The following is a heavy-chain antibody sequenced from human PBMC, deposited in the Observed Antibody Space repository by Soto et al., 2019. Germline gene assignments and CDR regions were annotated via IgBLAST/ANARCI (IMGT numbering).Heavy chain of an antibody. CDR2: ISSSGSTI. V-gene: IGHV3-11*01. CDR3: ARDGYDYGDYGYYYYMDV. Sequence: GGSLRLSCAASGFTFSDYYMSWLRQAPGKGLEWVSYISSSGSTIYYADSVKGRFTISRDNAKNSLYLQMNSLRAEDTAVYYCARDGYDYGDYGYYYYMDVWGKGTTVTVSS. D-gene: IGHD4-17*01. J-gene: IGHJ6*03. CDR1: GFTFSDYY.